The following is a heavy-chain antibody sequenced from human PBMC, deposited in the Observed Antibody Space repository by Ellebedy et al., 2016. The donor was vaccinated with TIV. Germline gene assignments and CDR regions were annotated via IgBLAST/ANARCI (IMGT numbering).Heavy chain of an antibody. D-gene: IGHD3-9*01. Sequence: PGGSLRLSCVASGFTFDDYAIHWVRQAPGKGLEWVSGISWNSGYKAYGDSVKGPLTISRDNAKNSLYLQMNSLGPEDTALYFCAKQTSKDILTGSGGGCFDYWGQGALVTVSP. CDR2: ISWNSGYK. V-gene: IGHV3-9*01. CDR3: AKQTSKDILTGSGGGCFDY. CDR1: GFTFDDYA. J-gene: IGHJ4*02.